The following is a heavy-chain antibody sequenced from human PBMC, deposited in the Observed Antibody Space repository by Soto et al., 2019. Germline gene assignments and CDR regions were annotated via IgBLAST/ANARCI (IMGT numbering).Heavy chain of an antibody. Sequence: SETLSLTCTVSGGSISSRCYYWGWIRQPPGKGLEWIGTIYYSGSTYYNPSLKGRVTISVDTSKNQFSLKLSSVTAADTAVYYCATSNRFDYWGQGTLVTVSS. CDR1: GGSISSRCYY. CDR2: IYYSGST. J-gene: IGHJ5*01. CDR3: ATSNRFDY. V-gene: IGHV4-39*01.